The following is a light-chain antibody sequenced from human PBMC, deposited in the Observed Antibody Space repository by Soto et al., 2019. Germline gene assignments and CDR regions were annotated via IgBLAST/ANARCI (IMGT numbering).Light chain of an antibody. J-gene: IGLJ3*02. CDR1: SSDVGGYNY. V-gene: IGLV2-14*01. Sequence: QSALTQPASVSGSPGQSITISCTGTSSDVGGYNYVSWYQQRPGKAPKLMIYEVSNRPSGVSNRFSGSKSGNTASLTISGLHAEDEADYYCSSYTSSSFLKFGGGTKLTVL. CDR2: EVS. CDR3: SSYTSSSFLK.